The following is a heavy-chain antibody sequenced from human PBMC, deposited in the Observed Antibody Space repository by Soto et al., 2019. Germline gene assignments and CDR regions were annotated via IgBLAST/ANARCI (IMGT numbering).Heavy chain of an antibody. CDR3: ARQGGATLFYYYGMDV. Sequence: SETLSLTCTVSGGSISSYYWSWIRQPPGKGLEWIGYIYYSGSANYNPSLKSRVTISVDTSKNQFSLKLSSVTAADTAVYYCARQGGATLFYYYGMDVWGQGTTVTVSS. CDR2: IYYSGSA. CDR1: GGSISSYY. J-gene: IGHJ6*02. V-gene: IGHV4-59*08. D-gene: IGHD1-26*01.